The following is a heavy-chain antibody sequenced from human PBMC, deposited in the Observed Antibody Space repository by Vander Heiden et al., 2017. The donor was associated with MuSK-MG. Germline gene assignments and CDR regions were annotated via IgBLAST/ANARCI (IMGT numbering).Heavy chain of an antibody. CDR2: SCPGDSDT. J-gene: IGHJ4*02. CDR3: AVTWGAYDSSGYGENY. Sequence: VQLVQSGAEVNKPGESLKISRKGSGYSFTSYRIRWVGQMPGKGLEGMGISCPGDSDTRYSPSFQGQVTISADKSISTAYLQWSSLKASETAMYYCAVTWGAYDSSGYGENYWGQGTLVTVSS. CDR1: GYSFTSYR. V-gene: IGHV5-51*03. D-gene: IGHD3-22*01.